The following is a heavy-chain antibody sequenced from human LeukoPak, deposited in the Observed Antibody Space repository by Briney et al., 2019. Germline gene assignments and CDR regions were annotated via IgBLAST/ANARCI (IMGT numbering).Heavy chain of an antibody. V-gene: IGHV1-2*02. CDR3: ARDLLMTMVTTYPDLGGMDV. J-gene: IGHJ6*02. CDR1: GYTFTGYY. D-gene: IGHD4-17*01. CDR2: INPNSGGT. Sequence: GASVKVSCKASGYTFTGYYMHWVRQAPGQGLEWMGWINPNSGGTNYAQKFQGRVTMTRDTSISTAYMELSRLRSDDTAVYYCARDLLMTMVTTYPDLGGMDVWGQGTTVTVSS.